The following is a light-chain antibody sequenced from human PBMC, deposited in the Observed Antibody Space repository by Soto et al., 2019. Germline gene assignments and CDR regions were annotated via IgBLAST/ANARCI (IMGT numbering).Light chain of an antibody. CDR1: QSISTW. Sequence: DIQMTQSPSTLSASVGDRVTMTCRASQSISTWLAWYRQRPGEAPKLLTYHASNLETGVSSRFSGSGSGTEFTLTISSLQPDDFATYYCQQYKAYSWTFGPGTKVEI. CDR2: HAS. V-gene: IGKV1-5*03. CDR3: QQYKAYSWT. J-gene: IGKJ1*01.